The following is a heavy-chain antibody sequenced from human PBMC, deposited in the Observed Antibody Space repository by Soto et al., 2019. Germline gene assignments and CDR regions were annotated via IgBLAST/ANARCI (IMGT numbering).Heavy chain of an antibody. CDR3: GKVLVGATGHTDSDS. V-gene: IGHV4-59*08. CDR1: GGSISISY. D-gene: IGHD2-15*01. CDR2: IYYSGST. J-gene: IGHJ4*02. Sequence: PSETLSLTCTVSGGSISISYWSWIRQSPGKGLEWIGYIYYSGSTYYNPSLKSRVTISIDTSKNQFSLKVTSVTAADTARYYCGKVLVGATGHTDSDSWGPGTLVTVSS.